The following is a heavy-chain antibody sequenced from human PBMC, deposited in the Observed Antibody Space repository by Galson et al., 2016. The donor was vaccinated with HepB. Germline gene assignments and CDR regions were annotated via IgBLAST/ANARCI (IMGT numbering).Heavy chain of an antibody. CDR2: ISARDGRT. J-gene: IGHJ5*02. CDR1: GFPFSSYA. Sequence: SLRLSCAASGFPFSSYAMSWVRQAPGKGLEWVSVISARDGRTYYSDSVKGRFTISRDDSENTLYLHMNSLRVEDTAVYYCAGKTSSFGNWFDPWGQGTLVTVSS. V-gene: IGHV3-23*01. D-gene: IGHD3-3*01. CDR3: AGKTSSFGNWFDP.